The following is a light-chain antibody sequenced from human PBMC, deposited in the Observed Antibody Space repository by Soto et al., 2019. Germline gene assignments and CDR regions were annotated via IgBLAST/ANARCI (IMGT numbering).Light chain of an antibody. J-gene: IGLJ2*01. V-gene: IGLV1-40*01. CDR1: SSNIGAGYD. CDR3: QSYDSSLSGVV. Sequence: QSVLTQPPSVSGAPGQRVTISCTGSSSNIGAGYDVHWYQQLPGTAPKLLLYGNNHRPSGVPDRFSGSKSGTSASLAITGLQAEDEGDYCCQSYDSSLSGVVFGGGTKLTVL. CDR2: GNN.